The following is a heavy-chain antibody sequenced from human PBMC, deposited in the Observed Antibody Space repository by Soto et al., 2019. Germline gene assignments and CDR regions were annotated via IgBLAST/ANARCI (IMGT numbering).Heavy chain of an antibody. CDR1: GFTFSTYA. D-gene: IGHD6-19*01. Sequence: GGTLSLSCAASGFTFSTYALSWVRPAPRKGVEWVSGIGGGCGGTCYADSVKGRFSSSRDNSQNTLYLQMNSLRAEDTAMYFCAKCAAEPGTCWFDPWGQGILVTVSS. J-gene: IGHJ5*02. V-gene: IGHV3-23*01. CDR3: AKCAAEPGTCWFDP. CDR2: IGGGCGGT.